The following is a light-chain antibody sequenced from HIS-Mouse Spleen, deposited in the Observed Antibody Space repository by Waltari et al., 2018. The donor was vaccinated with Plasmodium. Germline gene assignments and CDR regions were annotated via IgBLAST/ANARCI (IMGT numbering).Light chain of an antibody. CDR2: GKN. CDR3: NSRDSSGNHQV. V-gene: IGLV3-19*01. CDR1: SLRRYY. Sequence: SSELTQDPAVSVALGPTVRITCQGDSLRRYYASWYQQKPGQAPVLVIYGKNNRPSGIPDRFSGSSSGNTASLTITGAQAEDEADYYCNSRDSSGNHQVFGGGTKLTVL. J-gene: IGLJ3*02.